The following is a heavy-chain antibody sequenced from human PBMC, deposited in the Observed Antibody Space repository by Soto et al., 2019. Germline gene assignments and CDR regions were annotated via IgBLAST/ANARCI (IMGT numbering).Heavy chain of an antibody. Sequence: PSETLSLTCTVSGGSISSGNYYWSWIRQHPGKGLEWIGYICTGGTTKYNPSLKSRVTMSVDTSKTQFSLKLTSVTAADTAVYYCARVGSKSFYYATDVWGQGTTVTVSS. J-gene: IGHJ6*02. CDR3: ARVGSKSFYYATDV. CDR2: ICTGGTT. D-gene: IGHD4-4*01. V-gene: IGHV4-61*01. CDR1: GGSISSGNYY.